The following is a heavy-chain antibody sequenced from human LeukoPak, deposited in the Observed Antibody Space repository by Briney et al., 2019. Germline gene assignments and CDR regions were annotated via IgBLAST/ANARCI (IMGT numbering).Heavy chain of an antibody. J-gene: IGHJ5*02. Sequence: ASVKVSCKASGYTFTGYYMHWVRQAPGQGLEWMGWINPNSGGTNYAQTFQGRVTMTRDTSISTAYMELSRLRSDDTAVYYCAREGLHYDILTGYYQNWFDPWGQGTLVTVSS. CDR1: GYTFTGYY. CDR2: INPNSGGT. V-gene: IGHV1-2*02. D-gene: IGHD3-9*01. CDR3: AREGLHYDILTGYYQNWFDP.